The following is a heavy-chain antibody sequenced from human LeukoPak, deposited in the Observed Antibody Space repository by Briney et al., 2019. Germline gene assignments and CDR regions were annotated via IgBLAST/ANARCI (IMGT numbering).Heavy chain of an antibody. D-gene: IGHD2-21*02. V-gene: IGHV4-34*01. Sequence: SETLSLTCAVYGGSFSGYYWSWIRQPPGRGLEWIGEINHSGSINYNPSLKSRVTISVDTSKNQFSLKLSSVTAADTAVYYCARRLSSVAYCGGDCYSTYYFDYWGQGTLVTVSS. J-gene: IGHJ4*02. CDR1: GGSFSGYY. CDR2: INHSGSI. CDR3: ARRLSSVAYCGGDCYSTYYFDY.